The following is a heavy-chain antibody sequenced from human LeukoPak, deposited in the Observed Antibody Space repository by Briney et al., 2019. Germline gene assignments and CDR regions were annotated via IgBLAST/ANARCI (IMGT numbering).Heavy chain of an antibody. V-gene: IGHV4-34*01. CDR3: ARGIDY. Sequence: SETLSLTCAVYGGSFSGYYWSWIRQPPGKGLEWIGEINHSGSTNYNPSLKSRVTISVDTSKNQFSLKLSSVTAADTAVYYCARGIDYWGQGTLVTVSS. CDR1: GGSFSGYY. J-gene: IGHJ4*02. CDR2: INHSGST.